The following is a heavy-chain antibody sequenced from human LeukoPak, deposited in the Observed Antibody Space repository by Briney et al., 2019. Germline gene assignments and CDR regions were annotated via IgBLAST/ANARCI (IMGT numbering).Heavy chain of an antibody. D-gene: IGHD3-10*01. CDR2: ISSSSTSI. J-gene: IGHJ4*02. CDR3: AKDFNSGLLWFGELTFGN. V-gene: IGHV3-48*01. Sequence: GGSLRLSCAASGFTFSNYNMNWVRQAPGKGLEWVSYISSSSTSIYYADSVKGRFTISRDNSKNTLYLQMNSLRAEDTAVYYCAKDFNSGLLWFGELTFGNWGQGTLVTVSS. CDR1: GFTFSNYN.